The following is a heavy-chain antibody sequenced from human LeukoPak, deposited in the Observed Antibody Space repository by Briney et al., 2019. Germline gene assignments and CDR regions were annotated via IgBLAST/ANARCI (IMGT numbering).Heavy chain of an antibody. CDR1: GFNFDDYA. Sequence: GGSLRLSCAASGFNFDDYAMHWVRQAPGKGLEWVSFISWDSGRIVYADSVKGRFTISRDNAKNSLYLQMNSLRAEDTALYYCAKGDGFGEFNGGHFDYWGQGTLVTVSS. V-gene: IGHV3-9*01. J-gene: IGHJ4*02. D-gene: IGHD3-10*01. CDR2: ISWDSGRI. CDR3: AKGDGFGEFNGGHFDY.